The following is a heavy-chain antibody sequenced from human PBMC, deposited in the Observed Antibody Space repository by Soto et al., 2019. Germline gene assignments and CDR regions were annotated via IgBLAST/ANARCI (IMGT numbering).Heavy chain of an antibody. V-gene: IGHV1-69*12. CDR1: GGTFSSYA. Sequence: QVQLVQSGAEVKKPGSSVKVSCKASGGTFSSYAISWVRQAPGQGLEWMGGIIPIFGTANYAQKFQGRVTITADESTSTAYMELSSLRSEDTAVYYCARDSAGTIFGVVDPLNDAFDIWGQGTMVTVSS. D-gene: IGHD3-3*01. CDR3: ARDSAGTIFGVVDPLNDAFDI. CDR2: IIPIFGTA. J-gene: IGHJ3*02.